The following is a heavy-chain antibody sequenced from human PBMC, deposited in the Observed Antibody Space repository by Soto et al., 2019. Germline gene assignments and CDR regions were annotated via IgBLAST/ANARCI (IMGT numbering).Heavy chain of an antibody. CDR3: ARGLSVDYGDYDLVSNWFDP. V-gene: IGHV4-31*03. D-gene: IGHD4-17*01. Sequence: SETLSLTCTVSGGSISSGGYYWSWIRRHPGKGLEWIGYIYYSGSTYYNPSLKSRVTISVDTSKNQFSLKLSSVTAADTAVYYCARGLSVDYGDYDLVSNWFDPWGQGIQVTVSS. CDR2: IYYSGST. J-gene: IGHJ5*02. CDR1: GGSISSGGYY.